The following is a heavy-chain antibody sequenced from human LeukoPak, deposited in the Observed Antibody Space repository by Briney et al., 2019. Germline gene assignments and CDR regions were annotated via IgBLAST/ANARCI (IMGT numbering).Heavy chain of an antibody. CDR3: ASAEPRGIIWYPY. J-gene: IGHJ4*02. CDR1: SDSISSSSYY. D-gene: IGHD6-13*01. V-gene: IGHV4-39*07. Sequence: SETLSLTCTVSSDSISSSSYYWGWIRQSPGKGLEWIGSVHYSGSTNYNPSLKSRVTMSVDKSKNQFSLKLNSVTAADTAVYYCASAEPRGIIWYPYWGQGTLVTVSS. CDR2: VHYSGST.